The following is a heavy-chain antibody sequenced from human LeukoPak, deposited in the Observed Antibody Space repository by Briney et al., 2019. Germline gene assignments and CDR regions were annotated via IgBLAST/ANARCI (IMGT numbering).Heavy chain of an antibody. CDR2: VWYDGTNI. J-gene: IGHJ4*02. D-gene: IGHD1-26*01. CDR3: ARGGYSGTYFFDY. CDR1: GFTFSTYG. V-gene: IGHV3-33*01. Sequence: GGSLRLSCAASGFTFSTYGMHWVRQAPGKGREWVAVVWYDGTNIHYVDSVKGRFTISRDNSKSTLYLQMNSLTAEDTAVHYCARGGYSGTYFFDYWGQGTPVTVSS.